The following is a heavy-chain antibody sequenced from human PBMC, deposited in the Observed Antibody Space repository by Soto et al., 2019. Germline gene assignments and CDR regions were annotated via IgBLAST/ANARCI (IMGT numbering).Heavy chain of an antibody. Sequence: GESLKISCKGSVYSFAGYWITWVRQKPGKGLEWMGRIDPSDSQTYYSPSFRGHVTISVTKSITTVFLQWSSLRASDTAMYYYARQIYDSDTGPNFQYYFDSWGQGTPVTVSS. CDR2: IDPSDSQT. CDR3: ARQIYDSDTGPNFQYYFDS. V-gene: IGHV5-10-1*01. J-gene: IGHJ4*02. D-gene: IGHD3-22*01. CDR1: VYSFAGYW.